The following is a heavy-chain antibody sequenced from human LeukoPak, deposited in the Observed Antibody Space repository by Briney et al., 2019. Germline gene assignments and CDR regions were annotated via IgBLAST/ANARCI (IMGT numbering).Heavy chain of an antibody. J-gene: IGHJ3*02. CDR1: GGSISSYY. V-gene: IGHV4-59*08. D-gene: IGHD4-17*01. CDR2: IYYSGST. CDR3: ARHYADYADPYTFDI. Sequence: PSETLSLTCTVSGGSISSYYGSWIRQPPGKGLEWIGYIYYSGSTNYNPSLKSRVTISVDTSKNQFSLRLSSVTAADTAVYYCARHYADYADPYTFDIWGEGAMVTVSS.